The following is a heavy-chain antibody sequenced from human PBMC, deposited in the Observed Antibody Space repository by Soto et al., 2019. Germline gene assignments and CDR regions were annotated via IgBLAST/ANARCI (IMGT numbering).Heavy chain of an antibody. CDR2: IIPILGIA. Sequence: QVQLVQSGAEVKKPGSSVKVSCKASGGTFSSYTISWVRQAPGQGLEWMGRIIPILGIANYAQKFQGRVPLTADKSTDTASMELRRLASEDTAVYYCARNDRGGSGYHKTNWYFDLWGRGTLVTVSS. J-gene: IGHJ2*01. V-gene: IGHV1-69*02. D-gene: IGHD2-15*01. CDR3: ARNDRGGSGYHKTNWYFDL. CDR1: GGTFSSYT.